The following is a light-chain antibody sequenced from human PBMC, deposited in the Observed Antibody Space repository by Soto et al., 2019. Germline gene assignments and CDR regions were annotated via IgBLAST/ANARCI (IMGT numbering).Light chain of an antibody. CDR3: AAWDDSLDEYV. J-gene: IGLJ1*01. CDR1: ASNIGSKS. CDR2: SSI. V-gene: IGLV1-44*01. Sequence: QSVLTQPPSASGTPGQRVTISCSGSASNIGSKSVNWYQQFPGTAPKLLIFSSIYRPSGVPARMSAYKSGTSASLAISGLQSEDEAYYYCAAWDDSLDEYVFGTGTKLTVL.